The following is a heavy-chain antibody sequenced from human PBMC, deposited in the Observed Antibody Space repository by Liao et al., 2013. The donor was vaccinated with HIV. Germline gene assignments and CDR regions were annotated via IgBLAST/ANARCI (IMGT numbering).Heavy chain of an antibody. V-gene: IGHV4-61*02. J-gene: IGHJ6*03. Sequence: QVQLQESGPGLVKPSQTLSLTCTVSGGSITSGTYYWSWIRQPAGKGLEWIGRIYTSGSTNYNPSLKSRVTISLDTSKNHFSLKLSSVTAADTAVYYCARTRRHSGPGRYATYFYYYMDVWAEREPRSPSP. CDR1: GGSITSGTYY. D-gene: IGHD3-10*01. CDR2: IYTSGST. CDR3: ARTRRHSGPGRYATYFYYYMDV.